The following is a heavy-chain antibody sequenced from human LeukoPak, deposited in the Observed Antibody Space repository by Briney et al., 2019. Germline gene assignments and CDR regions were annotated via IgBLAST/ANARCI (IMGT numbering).Heavy chain of an antibody. J-gene: IGHJ4*02. CDR3: ARGGGYYYDSSGYYLL. CDR2: IYYSGST. D-gene: IGHD3-22*01. Sequence: SETLSLTCTVSGGSISSYYWSWLRQPPGKGLEWIGYIYYSGSTNYNPSLKSRVTISVDTSKNQFSLKLSSVTAADTAVYYCARGGGYYYDSSGYYLLWGQGTLVTVSS. CDR1: GGSISSYY. V-gene: IGHV4-59*01.